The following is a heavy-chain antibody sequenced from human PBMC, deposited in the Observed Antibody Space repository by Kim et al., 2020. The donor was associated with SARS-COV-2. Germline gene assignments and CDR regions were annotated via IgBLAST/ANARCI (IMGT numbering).Heavy chain of an antibody. V-gene: IGHV3-21*01. D-gene: IGHD2-15*01. Sequence: GGSLRLSCAASGFAFSSFNMNWVRQAPGKGLEWVSSISTSGYRFYSDSVKGRFTISRDNAQNLLYLQMNSLRAEDTAIYYCASEDCSDSTCYYWGQGALGPVSS. J-gene: IGHJ4*02. CDR1: GFAFSSFN. CDR3: ASEDCSDSTCYY. CDR2: ISTSGYR.